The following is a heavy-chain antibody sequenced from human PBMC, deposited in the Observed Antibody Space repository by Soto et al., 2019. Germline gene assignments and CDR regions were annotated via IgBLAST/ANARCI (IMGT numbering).Heavy chain of an antibody. CDR1: GGSISSYY. CDR2: IYYSGST. D-gene: IGHD3-3*01. Sequence: SETLSLTCTVSGGSISSYYWSWIRQPPGKGLECIGYIYYSGSTNYNPSLKSRVTISVDTSKNHFSLKLSSVTAADTAVYYCARRLRFLEWLPRGYYMDVWGKGTTVTVSS. CDR3: ARRLRFLEWLPRGYYMDV. J-gene: IGHJ6*03. V-gene: IGHV4-59*01.